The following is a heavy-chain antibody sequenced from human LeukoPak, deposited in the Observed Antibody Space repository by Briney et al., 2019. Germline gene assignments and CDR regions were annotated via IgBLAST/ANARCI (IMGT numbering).Heavy chain of an antibody. CDR1: GFTFSSYW. CDR2: IKQDGSEK. V-gene: IGHV3-7*05. CDR3: ATSRTLDH. J-gene: IGHJ4*02. Sequence: GGSLRLSCAAPGFTFSSYWMNWARQAPGKGLEWVANIKQDGSEKYYVDSVKGRFTISRDNAKSSLYLQMNSLRVEDTAVYYCATSRTLDHWGQGTLVPVSS.